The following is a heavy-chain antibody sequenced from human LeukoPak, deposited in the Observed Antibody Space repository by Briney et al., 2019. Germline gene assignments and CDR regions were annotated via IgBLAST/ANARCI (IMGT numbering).Heavy chain of an antibody. CDR2: INHSGST. CDR1: GGSFSGYY. Sequence: SETLSLTCAVYGGSFSGYYWSWIRQPPGKGLEWIGGINHSGSTNYNPSLKSRVTISVDTSKNQFSLKLSSVTAADTAVYYCATNDCSSTSCPDDYWGQGTLVTVSS. V-gene: IGHV4-34*01. D-gene: IGHD2-2*01. CDR3: ATNDCSSTSCPDDY. J-gene: IGHJ4*02.